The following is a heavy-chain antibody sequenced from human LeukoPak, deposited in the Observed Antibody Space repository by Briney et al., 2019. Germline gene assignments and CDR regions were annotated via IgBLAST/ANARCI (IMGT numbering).Heavy chain of an antibody. CDR1: GYNFTNSW. Sequence: GESLKISCKGSGSGYNFTNSWIAWVRQMPGKGLEWMGIIYPGDSDTRYSPSFQGQVTISADKSISTAYLQWSSLKASDTAMYYCARLKLHPFLDDYWGQGTLVTVSS. J-gene: IGHJ4*02. CDR3: ARLKLHPFLDDY. CDR2: IYPGDSDT. V-gene: IGHV5-51*01. D-gene: IGHD2/OR15-2a*01.